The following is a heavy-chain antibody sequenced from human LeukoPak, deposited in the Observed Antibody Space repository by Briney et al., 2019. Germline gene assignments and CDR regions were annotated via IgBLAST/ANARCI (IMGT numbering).Heavy chain of an antibody. J-gene: IGHJ4*02. CDR1: GYTFTAYY. Sequence: ASVKVSCKASGYTFTAYYMHWVRQAPGKGLEWMGWIDTNCGRTKYAQKFQDRVIITMDTSIRTPYMAQSSLISDDTAVYYCASEAFCAGGRCYLHRVASWGPGTLVTVSS. CDR2: IDTNCGRT. CDR3: ASEAFCAGGRCYLHRVAS. V-gene: IGHV1-2*02. D-gene: IGHD2-15*01.